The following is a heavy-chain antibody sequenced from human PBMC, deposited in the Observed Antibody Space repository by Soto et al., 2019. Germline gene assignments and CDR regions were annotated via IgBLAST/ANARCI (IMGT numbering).Heavy chain of an antibody. V-gene: IGHV1-2*02. D-gene: IGHD3-3*01. CDR2: INPNSGGT. CDR1: GYTFTGYY. Sequence: ASVKVSCKASGYTFTGYYMHWVRQAPGQGLEWMGWINPNSGGTNYAQKFQGRVTMTRDTSISTAYMELSRLRSDDTAVYYCAREVMEWLLYWFDPWGQGTLVTVSS. J-gene: IGHJ5*02. CDR3: AREVMEWLLYWFDP.